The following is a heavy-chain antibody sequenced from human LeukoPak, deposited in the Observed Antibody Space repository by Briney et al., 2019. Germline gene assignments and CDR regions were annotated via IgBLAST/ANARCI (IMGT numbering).Heavy chain of an antibody. CDR2: IRYDGSHK. J-gene: IGHJ4*02. CDR3: AQDPYDSSGYFKY. Sequence: GRFLRLSCAVSGFTFSTYGMHWVRQAPCKGLEWVAFIRYDGSHKYYADSVKGRFTISRDNSKNTLYLQMISLRAEDTAVYYCAQDPYDSSGYFKYWGQGTLVTVSS. CDR1: GFTFSTYG. V-gene: IGHV3-30*02. D-gene: IGHD3-22*01.